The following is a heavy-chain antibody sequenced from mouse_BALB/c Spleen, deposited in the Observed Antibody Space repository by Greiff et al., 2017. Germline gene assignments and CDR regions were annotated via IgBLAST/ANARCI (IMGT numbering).Heavy chain of an antibody. CDR2: ISSGSSTI. Sequence: EVKLVESGGGLVQPGGSRKLSCAASGFTFSSFGMHWVRQAPEKGLEWVAYISSGSSTIYYADTVKGRFTISRDNPKNTLFLQMTSLRSEDTAMYYCARKTTGYYAMDYWGQGTSVTVSS. CDR3: ARKTTGYYAMDY. D-gene: IGHD1-1*01. CDR1: GFTFSSFG. V-gene: IGHV5-17*02. J-gene: IGHJ4*01.